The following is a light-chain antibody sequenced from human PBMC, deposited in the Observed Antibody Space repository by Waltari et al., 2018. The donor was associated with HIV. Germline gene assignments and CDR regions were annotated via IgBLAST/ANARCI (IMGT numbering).Light chain of an antibody. J-gene: IGLJ3*02. CDR2: EVS. V-gene: IGLV2-14*01. CDR3: SSYTSSSTRV. Sequence: QSALTQPASVSGSPGQSITISCTGPSSYFGGYNHVSWYQQHPGKAPKLMIYEVSNRPSGVSNRFSGSKSGNTASLTISGLQAEDEADYYCSSYTSSSTRVFGGGTNLTVL. CDR1: SSYFGGYNH.